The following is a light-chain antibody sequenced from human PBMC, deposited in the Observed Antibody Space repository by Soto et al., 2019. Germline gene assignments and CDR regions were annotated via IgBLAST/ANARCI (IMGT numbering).Light chain of an antibody. V-gene: IGLV2-14*01. CDR1: SSDIGGYDF. Sequence: QSVLTQPASVSGSPGQSITISCTGTSSDIGGYDFVSWYQHHPVKAPKLIIYEVSNRPSGVSNRFSGSKSDNTASLTISGLQAEDEADYYCMSYTRSSTVIFGGGTKLTVL. CDR2: EVS. CDR3: MSYTRSSTVI. J-gene: IGLJ2*01.